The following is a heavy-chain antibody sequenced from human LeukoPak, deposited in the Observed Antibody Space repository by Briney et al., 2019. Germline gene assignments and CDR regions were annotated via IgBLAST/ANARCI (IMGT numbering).Heavy chain of an antibody. D-gene: IGHD4-17*01. CDR1: GYTFTGYY. J-gene: IGHJ4*02. V-gene: IGHV1-2*02. CDR2: INPNSGGT. Sequence: GASVKVSCKASGYTFTGYYMHWVRQAPGQGLERMGWINPNSGGTNYAQKFQGRVTMTRDTSISTAYMELSRLRSDDTAVYYCAAVNDYGDYFPSYYFDYWGQGTLVTVSS. CDR3: AAVNDYGDYFPSYYFDY.